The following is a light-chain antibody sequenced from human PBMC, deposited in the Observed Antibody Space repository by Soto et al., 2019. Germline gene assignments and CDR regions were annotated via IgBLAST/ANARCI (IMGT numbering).Light chain of an antibody. V-gene: IGLV1-40*01. CDR2: DNN. CDR3: QSYDSSLSGYYV. CDR1: RSNIGAGYE. J-gene: IGLJ1*01. Sequence: QSVLTQPPSVSGAPGQRVTISCTGSRSNIGAGYEVHWYQQLPGTAPKLLISDNNNRPSGVPDRFSGSKSGTSAPLAITGLLAEDEADYYCQSYDSSLSGYYVFGTGTKLTVL.